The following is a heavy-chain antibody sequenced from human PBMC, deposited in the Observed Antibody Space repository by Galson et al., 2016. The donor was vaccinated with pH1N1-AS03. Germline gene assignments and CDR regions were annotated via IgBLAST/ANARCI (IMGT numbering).Heavy chain of an antibody. V-gene: IGHV3-30-3*01. D-gene: IGHD3-16*01. CDR2: MSYDGGNG. J-gene: IGHJ4*02. CDR1: GFTLSRHF. Sequence: SLRLSCAASGFTLSRHFMAWVRQAPGKGLEWVAVMSYDGGNGYYADAVKGRFTISRDHSRNTLYLQMNSLRVEDTAEYYCAAGDYVAASFDNWGQGTLVTVSS. CDR3: AAGDYVAASFDN.